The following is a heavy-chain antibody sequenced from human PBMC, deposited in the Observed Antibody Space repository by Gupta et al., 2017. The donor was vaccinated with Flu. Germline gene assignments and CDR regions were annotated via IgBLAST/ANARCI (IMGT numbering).Heavy chain of an antibody. Sequence: MYWVRQHPGKSLEWVARINSDGSRVGYAASVQGRFTISRDNARNTLYLEMDSLKTEDTAVYFCARDLVKFYDSSVRGPQGLWGRGTLVTVSS. CDR3: ARDLVKFYDSSVRGPQGL. CDR2: INSDGSRV. D-gene: IGHD3-10*02. J-gene: IGHJ4*02. V-gene: IGHV3-74*01.